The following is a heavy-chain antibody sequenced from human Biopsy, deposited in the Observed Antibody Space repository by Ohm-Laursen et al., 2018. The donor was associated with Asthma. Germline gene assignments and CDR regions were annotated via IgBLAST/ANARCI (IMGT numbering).Heavy chain of an antibody. Sequence: SVKVSCKTSGYTFNSAGITWVRQAPGQGLEWMGWISVYNGNTKVAQKLQDKVTMITDTSPSTAYMELRSLRSDDTAVYFCARAVDYSHYYGIDVWGQGTTVTVS. V-gene: IGHV1-18*01. CDR2: ISVYNGNT. CDR3: ARAVDYSHYYGIDV. J-gene: IGHJ6*02. D-gene: IGHD3-10*01. CDR1: GYTFNSAG.